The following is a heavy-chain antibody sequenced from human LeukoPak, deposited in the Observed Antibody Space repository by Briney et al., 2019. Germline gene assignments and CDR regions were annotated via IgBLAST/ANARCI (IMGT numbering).Heavy chain of an antibody. J-gene: IGHJ4*02. D-gene: IGHD3-22*01. V-gene: IGHV3-30-3*01. Sequence: GGSLRLSCAASGFTFSSYAMHWVRQAPGKGLEWVAVISYDGSNKYYADSVKGRFTISRDNSKNTLYLQMNSLRAEDTAVYYCAREGSSGYYYFDYWGRGTLVTVSS. CDR1: GFTFSSYA. CDR2: ISYDGSNK. CDR3: AREGSSGYYYFDY.